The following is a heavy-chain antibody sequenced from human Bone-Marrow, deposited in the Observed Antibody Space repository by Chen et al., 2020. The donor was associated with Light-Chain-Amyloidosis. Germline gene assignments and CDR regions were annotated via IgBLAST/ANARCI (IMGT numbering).Heavy chain of an antibody. V-gene: IGHV3-15*01. CDR2: IKSKVHGGTT. Sequence: EVQLVESGGGLVESGGSLRLSCAASGFSFKTAWMSWVRQAPGKGLEWVGRIKSKVHGGTTDYAAPVKGRFSISRDDSRNTLYLQINSLKAEDAATYFCSAIVGAYDTFDFWGQGTTVTVSS. CDR1: GFSFKTAW. D-gene: IGHD1-26*01. CDR3: SAIVGAYDTFDF. J-gene: IGHJ3*01.